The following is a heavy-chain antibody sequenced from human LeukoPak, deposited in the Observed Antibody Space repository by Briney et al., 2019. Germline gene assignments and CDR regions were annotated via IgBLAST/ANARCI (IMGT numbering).Heavy chain of an antibody. CDR2: ISYDGTNK. CDR1: GFAFSDYG. Sequence: PGGSLRLSCAASGFAFSDYGMHWVRQAPGKGLEWVAVISYDGTNKYYRDSVKGRFTISRGNSKNTLYLQMNSLRPEDTAVYYCTKTEVPGGYYYGMDVWGQGTTVTVSS. V-gene: IGHV3-30*18. CDR3: TKTEVPGGYYYGMDV. D-gene: IGHD2-2*01. J-gene: IGHJ6*02.